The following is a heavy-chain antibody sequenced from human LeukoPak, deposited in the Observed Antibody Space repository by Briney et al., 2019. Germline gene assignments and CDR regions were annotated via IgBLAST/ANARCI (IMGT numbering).Heavy chain of an antibody. CDR3: ARARELFYFAY. Sequence: SETLSLTCTVSGGSISSGGYYWSWIRQHPGKGLEWIGYIYYSGSTSYNPSLKSRVTISVDTSKNQFSLKLSSVTAADTAVYYCARARELFYFAYWGQGTLVTVSS. CDR1: GGSISSGGYY. D-gene: IGHD3-10*01. V-gene: IGHV4-61*08. J-gene: IGHJ4*02. CDR2: IYYSGST.